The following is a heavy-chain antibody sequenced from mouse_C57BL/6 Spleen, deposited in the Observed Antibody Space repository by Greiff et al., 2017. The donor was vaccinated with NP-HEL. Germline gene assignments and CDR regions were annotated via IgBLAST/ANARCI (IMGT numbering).Heavy chain of an antibody. Sequence: VQLQQSGAELAKPGASVKLSCKASGYTFTSYWMHWVKQRPGQGLEWIGYINPSSGYTKYNQKFKDKAKLTADKSSSTAYMQLSSLTYEDSAVYYCATYYSKGAWFAYWGQGTLVTVSA. CDR2: INPSSGYT. V-gene: IGHV1-7*01. CDR3: ATYYSKGAWFAY. J-gene: IGHJ3*01. D-gene: IGHD2-5*01. CDR1: GYTFTSYW.